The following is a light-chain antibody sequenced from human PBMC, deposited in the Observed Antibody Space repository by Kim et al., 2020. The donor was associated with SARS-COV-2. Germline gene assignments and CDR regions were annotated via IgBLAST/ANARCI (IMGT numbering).Light chain of an antibody. CDR2: ANT. Sequence: QRITVSGRGYCSDLGAGFAVRWSRLLPGTAPTLRISANTNRPSGVPDRFSGSTSGTSPSLAIPGLQAEDEGYYYCQSYDNSLSQKVFGGGTKVTVL. J-gene: IGLJ3*02. CDR1: CSDLGAGFA. V-gene: IGLV1-40*01. CDR3: QSYDNSLSQKV.